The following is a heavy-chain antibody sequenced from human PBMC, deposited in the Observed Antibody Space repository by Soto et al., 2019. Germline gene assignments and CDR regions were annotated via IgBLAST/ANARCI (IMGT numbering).Heavy chain of an antibody. V-gene: IGHV4-59*11. D-gene: IGHD3-16*01. Sequence: SETLSLPCTVSGASLENHYGSWIRQPPGKGLEYIGYMFYTGRADYNASFTSRVTMSVDTSNNQFSLKLRSVSAADTAVYYCERSGYSFEGAVWGRGIQVTVSS. CDR3: ERSGYSFEGAV. CDR1: GASLENHY. J-gene: IGHJ4*02. CDR2: MFYTGRA.